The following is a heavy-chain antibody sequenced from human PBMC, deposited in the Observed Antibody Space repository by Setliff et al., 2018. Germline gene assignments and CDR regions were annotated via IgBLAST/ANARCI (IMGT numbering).Heavy chain of an antibody. V-gene: IGHV3-7*03. D-gene: IGHD3-16*01. CDR3: ARGLGKGTVDY. CDR2: IKQDESEK. Sequence: PGGSLRLSCEASGFSFSNYWMSWVRQAPGKGLEWVANIKQDESEKYYVDPVKGRFTISRDNAKNSLFLQMDSLRAEDTAVYYCARGLGKGTVDYWGQGTLVTVSS. J-gene: IGHJ4*02. CDR1: GFSFSNYW.